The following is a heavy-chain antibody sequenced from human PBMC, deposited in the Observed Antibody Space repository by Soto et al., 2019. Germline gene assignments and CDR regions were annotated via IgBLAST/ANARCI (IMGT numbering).Heavy chain of an antibody. CDR2: ISSNGENT. J-gene: IGHJ4*02. CDR1: GFTSAYHA. Sequence: GGSLRLSCAASGFTSAYHAMNWVRQAPGKGLEWVSTISSNGENTHYADSVKGRVIISSDISSNTVDLQMNSMRVKDTAVYYCISWVSAHLDSWGQGTLVTVSS. CDR3: ISWVSAHLDS. D-gene: IGHD6-13*01. V-gene: IGHV3-23*01.